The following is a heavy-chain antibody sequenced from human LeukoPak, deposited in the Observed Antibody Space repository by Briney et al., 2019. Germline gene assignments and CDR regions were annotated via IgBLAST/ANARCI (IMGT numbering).Heavy chain of an antibody. CDR3: ARENHYDYVWRSYRPKYFDY. CDR1: GFSLSTSGVG. CDR2: IYWDDDK. D-gene: IGHD3-16*02. V-gene: IGHV2-5*02. J-gene: IGHJ4*02. Sequence: SGPTLVKPTQTLTLTCTFSGFSLSTSGVGVGWIRQPPGKALEWLALIYWDDDKRYSPSLKSRLTITKDTSKNQVVLTMTNMDPVDTATYYCARENHYDYVWRSYRPKYFDYWGQGTLVTVSS.